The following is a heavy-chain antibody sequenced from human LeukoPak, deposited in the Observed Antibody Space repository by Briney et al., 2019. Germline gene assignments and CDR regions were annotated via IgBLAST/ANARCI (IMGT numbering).Heavy chain of an antibody. V-gene: IGHV5-51*01. CDR3: ARHSLVGATRSYFDL. CDR2: IYPGDSDT. J-gene: IGHJ5*02. CDR1: GYIFSNYW. D-gene: IGHD1-26*01. Sequence: PGESLMISCQCSGYIFSNYWIVWVRQMPGKGLEWMGIIYPGDSDTRYSPSFQGQVTISADKSISTAYLQWSSLKASDSAMYYCARHSLVGATRSYFDLWGQGTLVTVSS.